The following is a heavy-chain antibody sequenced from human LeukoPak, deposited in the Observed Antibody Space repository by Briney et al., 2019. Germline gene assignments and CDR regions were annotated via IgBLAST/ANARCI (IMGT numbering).Heavy chain of an antibody. D-gene: IGHD4-17*01. V-gene: IGHV4-39*07. CDR2: IHYGGST. J-gene: IGHJ4*02. CDR1: GGSISSSSYY. Sequence: SEALSLTCTVSGGSISSSSYYWGWIRQPPGKGLEWIGSIHYGGSTYYNPSLKSRVTVSVDTSKNQFSLKLSSVTAADTAVYYCARLSTVTTSFDYWGQGTLVTVSS. CDR3: ARLSTVTTSFDY.